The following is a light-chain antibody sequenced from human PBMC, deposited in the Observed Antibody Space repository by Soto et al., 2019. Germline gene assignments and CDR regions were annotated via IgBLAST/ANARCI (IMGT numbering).Light chain of an antibody. CDR3: QQYGTSPYT. CDR2: GAS. Sequence: EIVLTQSPGTLSLSPGERATLSCRASQSVSSYFAWYQQKPGQGPRLLIYGASNRATGIPDRFSGSGSGADFTLTISRLEPDDFAVYYCQQYGTSPYTFGQGTKLEIK. V-gene: IGKV3-20*01. CDR1: QSVSSY. J-gene: IGKJ2*01.